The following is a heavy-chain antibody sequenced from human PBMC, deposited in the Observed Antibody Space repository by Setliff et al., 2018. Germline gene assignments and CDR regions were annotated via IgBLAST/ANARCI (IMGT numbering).Heavy chain of an antibody. D-gene: IGHD1-26*01. V-gene: IGHV3-74*01. CDR2: IHNDGTST. CDR1: GFIFDEYA. J-gene: IGHJ3*02. CDR3: TRDWGGVGATNAFDI. Sequence: GGSLRLSCAASGFIFDEYAMHWVRQAPGKGLEWVSHIHNDGTSTSYADSVKGRFTISRDNAKNTVYLEMNRLRAEDTAIYYCTRDWGGVGATNAFDIWGQGTMVTVSS.